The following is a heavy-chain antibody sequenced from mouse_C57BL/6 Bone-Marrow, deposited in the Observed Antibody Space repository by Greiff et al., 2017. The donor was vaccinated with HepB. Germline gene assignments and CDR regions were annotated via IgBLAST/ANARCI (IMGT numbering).Heavy chain of an antibody. Sequence: EVHLVESGGGLVKPGGSLKLSCAASGFTFSSYAMSWVRQTPEKRLEWVATISDGGSYTYYPDNVKGRFTISRDNAKKNLYLQMSHLKSADTAMYYCARDPFYYYGSSPWYFDVWGTGTRSPSPQ. CDR2: ISDGGSYT. V-gene: IGHV5-4*01. D-gene: IGHD1-1*01. J-gene: IGHJ1*03. CDR1: GFTFSSYA. CDR3: ARDPFYYYGSSPWYFDV.